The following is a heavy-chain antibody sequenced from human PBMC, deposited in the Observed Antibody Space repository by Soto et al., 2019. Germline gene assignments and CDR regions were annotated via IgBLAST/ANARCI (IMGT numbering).Heavy chain of an antibody. Sequence: ASVKVSCKASGYTFTSYAMHWVRQAPGQRLEWMGWINAGNGNTKYSQKFQGRVTITRDTSASTAYMELSSLRSEDTAVYYCARVRVAWQDIVVVPAAMGGWFDPSGQGTLVTVSS. D-gene: IGHD2-2*01. CDR1: GYTFTSYA. V-gene: IGHV1-3*01. CDR2: INAGNGNT. J-gene: IGHJ5*02. CDR3: ARVRVAWQDIVVVPAAMGGWFDP.